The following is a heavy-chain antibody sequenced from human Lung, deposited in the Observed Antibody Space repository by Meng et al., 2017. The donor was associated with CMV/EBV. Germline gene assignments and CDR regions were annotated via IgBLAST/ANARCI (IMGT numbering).Heavy chain of an antibody. D-gene: IGHD5-18*01. CDR3: ARELGGYSHGKNSGYHQYGMDV. V-gene: IGHV3-7*01. Sequence: SCAASGFTSSSYAMSWVRQAPGKGLEWVASTHQDGSEPFYVESVRGRFTISRDNAKNSLYVQMSSLRAEDTAVYYCARELGGYSHGKNSGYHQYGMDVXGQGXTVTVSS. J-gene: IGHJ6*02. CDR2: THQDGSEP. CDR1: GFTSSSYA.